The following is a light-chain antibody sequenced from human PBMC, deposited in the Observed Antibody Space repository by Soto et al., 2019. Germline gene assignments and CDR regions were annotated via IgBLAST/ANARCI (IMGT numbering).Light chain of an antibody. CDR3: QQYGSSSWT. CDR2: GAS. J-gene: IGKJ5*01. V-gene: IGKV3-20*01. Sequence: NVLTQFPSNLSLDPGERTTLSCRASQSISNNYLAWYQQTPGQAPRLLIYGASSRATGIPDRFSGSGSGTDFSLTISRLEPEDFAVYYCQQYGSSSWTFGQGTRLEIK. CDR1: QSISNNY.